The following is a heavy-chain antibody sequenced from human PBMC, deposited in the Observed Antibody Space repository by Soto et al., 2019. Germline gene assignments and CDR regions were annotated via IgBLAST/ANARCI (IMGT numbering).Heavy chain of an antibody. J-gene: IGHJ6*02. CDR1: GGSFSGYY. CDR3: ARGSSLLPAALLKYGMDV. V-gene: IGHV4-34*01. D-gene: IGHD2-2*01. CDR2: INHSGST. Sequence: PXATLSLTCAVYGGSFSGYYWSWIRQPPGKGLEWIGEINHSGSTNYNPSLKSRVTISVDTSKNQFSLKLSSVTAADTAVYYCARGSSLLPAALLKYGMDVWGQGTTVTVSS.